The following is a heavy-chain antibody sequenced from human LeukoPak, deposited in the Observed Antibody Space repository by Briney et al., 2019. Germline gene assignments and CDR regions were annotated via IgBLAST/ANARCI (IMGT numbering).Heavy chain of an antibody. D-gene: IGHD2-21*01. CDR2: INAGNGHT. CDR3: ARGIWSARTVDYYLDY. CDR1: GYTFSNYA. J-gene: IGHJ4*02. Sequence: GAPVKVSCKASGYTFSNYAIHWVRQDPGQRFEWMGWINAGNGHTKYSQNFQGRVTITRDSSASTAYMELSSLTSEDTAVYYCARGIWSARTVDYYLDYWGQGTLVTVSS. V-gene: IGHV1-3*01.